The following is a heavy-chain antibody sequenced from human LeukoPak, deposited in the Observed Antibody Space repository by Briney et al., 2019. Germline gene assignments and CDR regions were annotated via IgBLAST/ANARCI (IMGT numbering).Heavy chain of an antibody. CDR1: GYTFTSYD. Sequence: ASVTVSCKASGYTFTSYDINWVRQATGQGLEWMGWMNPNSGNTGYAQKFQGRVTMTRYTPISTAYMELSSLRSEDTAVYYCARGLKWELLRPDFDYWGQGTLVTVSS. J-gene: IGHJ4*02. V-gene: IGHV1-8*01. D-gene: IGHD1-26*01. CDR3: ARGLKWELLRPDFDY. CDR2: MNPNSGNT.